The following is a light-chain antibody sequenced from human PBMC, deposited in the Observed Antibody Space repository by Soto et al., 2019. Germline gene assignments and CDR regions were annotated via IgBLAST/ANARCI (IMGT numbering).Light chain of an antibody. Sequence: AIRMTQSPSSLSASTGDRVTITCRASQGISSYLAWYQQKPGKAPKLLIYAASTSQSGVPSRFSGSGSGTDFTLTISCLQSEDFATYYCQQYYSYLFTFGGGTKVEIK. V-gene: IGKV1-8*01. J-gene: IGKJ4*01. CDR3: QQYYSYLFT. CDR1: QGISSY. CDR2: AAS.